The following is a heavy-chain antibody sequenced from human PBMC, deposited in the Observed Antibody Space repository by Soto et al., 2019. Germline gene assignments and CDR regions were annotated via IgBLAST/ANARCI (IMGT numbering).Heavy chain of an antibody. D-gene: IGHD3-10*01. V-gene: IGHV3-13*04. Sequence: EVQLVESGGGLVQPGGSLRLSCAASGFTFSRYDMHWVRQATGKPLEWVSGIGTADDTYYPGSVKGRFTISREDAKNSLYLLMNSLRAGDTAVYYCARLSSSGWDFDYWGQGTLVTVSS. J-gene: IGHJ4*02. CDR1: GFTFSRYD. CDR3: ARLSSSGWDFDY. CDR2: IGTADDT.